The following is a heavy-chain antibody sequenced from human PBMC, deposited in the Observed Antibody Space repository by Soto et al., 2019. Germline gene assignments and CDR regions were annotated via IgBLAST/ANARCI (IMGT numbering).Heavy chain of an antibody. J-gene: IGHJ4*02. CDR1: GGSISSYY. CDR2: IYTSGST. D-gene: IGHD2-2*01. Sequence: SETLSLTCTVSGGSISSYYWSWIRQPAGKGLEWIGRIYTSGSTNYNPSLKSRVTMSVDTSKNQFSLKLRSVTAADTAIYYCSRVNSSSSLDNWGQGPLVTVSS. CDR3: SRVNSSSSLDN. V-gene: IGHV4-4*07.